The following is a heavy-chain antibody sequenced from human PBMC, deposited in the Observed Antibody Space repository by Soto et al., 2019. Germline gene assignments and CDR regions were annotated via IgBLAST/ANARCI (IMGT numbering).Heavy chain of an antibody. Sequence: PGGSLRLSCAASGFTFSSYGMHWVRQAPGKGLEWVAVISYDGSNKYYADSVKGRFTISRDNSKNTLYLQMNSLRAEDTAVYYCAKDNSYYDSSGYPVLYYYGMDVWGQGTTVTSP. CDR2: ISYDGSNK. V-gene: IGHV3-30*18. CDR1: GFTFSSYG. CDR3: AKDNSYYDSSGYPVLYYYGMDV. D-gene: IGHD3-22*01. J-gene: IGHJ6*02.